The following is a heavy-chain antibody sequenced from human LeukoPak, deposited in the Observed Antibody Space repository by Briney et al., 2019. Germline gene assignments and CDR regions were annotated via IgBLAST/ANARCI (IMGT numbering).Heavy chain of an antibody. D-gene: IGHD6-19*01. V-gene: IGHV3-30*18. J-gene: IGHJ4*02. CDR3: AKDVAVALDY. CDR2: ISYDGSNK. Sequence: GGSLRLSCAASGFTFSSYGMHWVRQAPGKGLEWVAVISYDGSNKYYADSVKGRFTISRDNSKNTLYLRMNSLRAEDTAVYYCAKDVAVALDYWGQGTLVTVSS. CDR1: GFTFSSYG.